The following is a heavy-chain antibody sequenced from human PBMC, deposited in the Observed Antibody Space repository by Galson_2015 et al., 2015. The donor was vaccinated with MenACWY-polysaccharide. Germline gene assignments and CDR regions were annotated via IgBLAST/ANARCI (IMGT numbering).Heavy chain of an antibody. CDR1: EYTFTTYA. Sequence: SVKVSCKASEYTFTTYAMNWVRQAPGQGLEWMGGINSNTGNPGYAQGFTGRFVISLDTSVSTAHLQISSLEAEDTAVYYCALDSDTSGYFLAWGQGTLVTVSS. CDR3: ALDSDTSGYFLA. D-gene: IGHD3-22*01. J-gene: IGHJ5*02. CDR2: INSNTGNP. V-gene: IGHV7-4-1*02.